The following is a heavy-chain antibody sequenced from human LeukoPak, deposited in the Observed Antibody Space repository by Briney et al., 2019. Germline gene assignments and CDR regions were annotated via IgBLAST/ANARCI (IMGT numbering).Heavy chain of an antibody. V-gene: IGHV1-46*01. J-gene: IGHJ5*02. CDR3: AKEAGYCSSTSCLIGWFDP. CDR2: INPSGGST. CDR1: GYTFTSYY. Sequence: RGSVKVSCKASGYTFTSYYMHWVRQAPGQGLEWMGIINPSGGSTSYAQKFQGRVTMTRDTSTSTVYMELSSLRSEDTAVYYCAKEAGYCSSTSCLIGWFDPWGQGTLVTVSS. D-gene: IGHD2-2*01.